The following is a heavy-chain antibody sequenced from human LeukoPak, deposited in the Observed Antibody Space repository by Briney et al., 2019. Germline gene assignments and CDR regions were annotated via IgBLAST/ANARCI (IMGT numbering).Heavy chain of an antibody. J-gene: IGHJ5*02. CDR2: IYHGGTT. CDR3: ARGSAGDDWFDP. Sequence: SETLSLTCAVSGGSISSGGYSWSWIRQPPGKGLEWIGYIYHGGTTYYNPSLKSRVTISIDGSRNQFSLRLSSVTAADTAIYFCARGSAGDDWFDPWGQGTLVTVSS. V-gene: IGHV4-30-2*01. D-gene: IGHD3-10*01. CDR1: GGSISSGGYS.